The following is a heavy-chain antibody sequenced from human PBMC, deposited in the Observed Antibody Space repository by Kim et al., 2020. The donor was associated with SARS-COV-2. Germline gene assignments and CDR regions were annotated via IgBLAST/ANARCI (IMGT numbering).Heavy chain of an antibody. CDR3: ARRITIFGVVISPPGGFDP. V-gene: IGHV4-34*01. CDR1: GGSFSGYY. J-gene: IGHJ5*02. D-gene: IGHD3-3*01. Sequence: SETLSLTCAVYGGSFSGYYWSWIRQPPGKGLEWIGEINHSGSTNYNPSLKSRVTISVDTSKNQFSLKLSSVTAADTAVYYCARRITIFGVVISPPGGFDP. CDR2: INHSGST.